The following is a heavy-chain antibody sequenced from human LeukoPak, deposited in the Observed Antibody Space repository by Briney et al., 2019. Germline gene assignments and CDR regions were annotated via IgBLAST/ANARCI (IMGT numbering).Heavy chain of an antibody. J-gene: IGHJ3*02. Sequence: PGRSLRLSCAASGFTFSSYGMHWVRQAPGKGLEWVAVIWYDGTNTYYADSVKGRFTISRDNSKNTLYLQMNSLRAEDTAVYCCARDFCSGGSCYPDAFDIWGQGTMVTVSS. V-gene: IGHV3-33*01. CDR1: GFTFSSYG. D-gene: IGHD2-15*01. CDR2: IWYDGTNT. CDR3: ARDFCSGGSCYPDAFDI.